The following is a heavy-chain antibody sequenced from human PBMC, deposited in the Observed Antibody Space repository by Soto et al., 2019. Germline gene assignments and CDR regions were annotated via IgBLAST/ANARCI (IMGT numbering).Heavy chain of an antibody. Sequence: QVQLVQSGAEVKKPGSSVKVSCKASGGTFSTYAISWVRQAPGQGLEWMGGVIPIFDTVNYAQRFQGRVKITADESTTTAYMELSSLGSEDTAVYYCAADVGATARAFDYGGQGTLVTVSS. V-gene: IGHV1-69*01. J-gene: IGHJ4*02. D-gene: IGHD1-26*01. CDR2: VIPIFDTV. CDR1: GGTFSTYA. CDR3: AADVGATARAFDY.